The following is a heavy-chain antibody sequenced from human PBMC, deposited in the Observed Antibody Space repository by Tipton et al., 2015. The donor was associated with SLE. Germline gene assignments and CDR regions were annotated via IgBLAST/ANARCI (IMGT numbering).Heavy chain of an antibody. D-gene: IGHD4-17*01. J-gene: IGHJ2*01. CDR3: AKGSHYGNWYFDL. CDR1: GFTFSSYD. V-gene: IGHV3-23*01. CDR2: ISGSGGST. Sequence: SLRLSCAASGFTFSSYDMHWVRQAPGKGLEWVSAISGSGGSTYYADSVKGRFTISRDNSKNMLYLQMNSLRAEDTAVYYCAKGSHYGNWYFDLWGRGTLVTVSS.